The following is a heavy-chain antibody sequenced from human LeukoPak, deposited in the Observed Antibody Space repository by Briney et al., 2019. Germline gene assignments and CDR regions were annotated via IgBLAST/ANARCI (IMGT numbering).Heavy chain of an antibody. CDR1: GFTVSTNF. CDR3: ATWPGGWYGEDS. V-gene: IGHV3-53*01. Sequence: GGSLRLSCAASGFTVSTNFMGWVRQAPGKGLEWVSVIYGGGSTYYADSVKGRFTISRDTSKNTLHLQMNSLRAEDTAVYYCATWPGGWYGEDSWGQGTLVTVSS. J-gene: IGHJ4*02. CDR2: IYGGGST. D-gene: IGHD6-19*01.